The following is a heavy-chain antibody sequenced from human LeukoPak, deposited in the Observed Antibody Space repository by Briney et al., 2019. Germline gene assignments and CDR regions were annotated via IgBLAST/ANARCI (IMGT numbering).Heavy chain of an antibody. CDR2: INHSGST. V-gene: IGHV4-34*01. CDR1: GGSFSGYY. J-gene: IGHJ4*02. Sequence: SETLSLTCAVYGGSFSGYYWSWIRQPPGKGLEWIGEINHSGSTNYNPSLKSRVTISVDTSKNQFSLKLSSVTAADTAVYYCARVSGSGWVDYWGQGTLVTVFS. D-gene: IGHD6-19*01. CDR3: ARVSGSGWVDY.